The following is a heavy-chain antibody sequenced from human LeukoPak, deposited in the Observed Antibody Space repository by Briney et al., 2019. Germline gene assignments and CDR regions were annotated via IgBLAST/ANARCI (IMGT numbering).Heavy chain of an antibody. CDR2: IYYSGST. CDR3: AVGMGAFDI. D-gene: IGHD1-14*01. Sequence: SETLSLACTVSGGSISSSSYYWGWIRQPPGKGLEWIGSIYYSGSTNYNPSLKSRVTISVDTSKNQFSLKLSSVTAADTAVYYCAVGMGAFDIWGQGTMVTVSS. CDR1: GGSISSSSYY. V-gene: IGHV4-39*07. J-gene: IGHJ3*02.